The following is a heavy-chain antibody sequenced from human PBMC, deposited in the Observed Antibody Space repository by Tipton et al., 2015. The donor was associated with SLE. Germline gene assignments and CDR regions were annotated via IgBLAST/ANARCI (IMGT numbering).Heavy chain of an antibody. Sequence: QLVQSGAEVKKPGASVKVSCKASGYTFASYDINWVRQATGQGLEWMGWVNPNSGNTNYAQKLQGRVTMTTDTSTSTAYMELRSLRSDDTAVYYCARQLALDAFDIWGQGTMVTVSS. CDR2: VNPNSGNT. CDR3: ARQLALDAFDI. J-gene: IGHJ3*02. V-gene: IGHV1-18*01. D-gene: IGHD1-1*01. CDR1: GYTFASYD.